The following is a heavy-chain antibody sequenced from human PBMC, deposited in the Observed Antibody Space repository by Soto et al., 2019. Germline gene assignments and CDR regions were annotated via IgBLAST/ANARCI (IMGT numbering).Heavy chain of an antibody. V-gene: IGHV3-30*18. Sequence: LRVSCAASGFTFSSYGMHWVRQAPGKGLEWVAVISYDGSNKYYADSVKGRFTISRDNSKNTLYLQMNSLRAEDTAVYYCAKLLLWFGEYPKALDYWGQGTLVTVSS. D-gene: IGHD3-10*01. J-gene: IGHJ4*02. CDR1: GFTFSSYG. CDR3: AKLLLWFGEYPKALDY. CDR2: ISYDGSNK.